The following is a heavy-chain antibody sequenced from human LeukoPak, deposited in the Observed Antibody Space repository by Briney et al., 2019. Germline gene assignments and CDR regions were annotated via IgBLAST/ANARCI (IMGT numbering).Heavy chain of an antibody. CDR1: GYSISSGYY. J-gene: IGHJ4*02. Sequence: SETLSLTCAVSGYSISSGYYWGWIRQPPGKGLEWIGSIYHSGSTYYNPSLKSRVTISVDTSKNQFSLKLSSVTAADTAVYYRARDGAPSLGISDYWGQGTLVTVSS. CDR2: IYHSGST. CDR3: ARDGAPSLGISDY. V-gene: IGHV4-38-2*02. D-gene: IGHD7-27*01.